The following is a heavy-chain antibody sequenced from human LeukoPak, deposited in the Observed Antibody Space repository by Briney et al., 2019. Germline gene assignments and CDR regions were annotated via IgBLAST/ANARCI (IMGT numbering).Heavy chain of an antibody. Sequence: GGSLRLSCAASGFPFSNYWMHWVRQAPGKGLAWVSRTNNDATSTAYADSVKGRFTISRDNAKNTLYLQMNSLRVEDTGVYFCSRGYCRGGTCYAPGESWGQGTLVTVSS. CDR2: TNNDATST. CDR1: GFPFSNYW. J-gene: IGHJ4*02. CDR3: SRGYCRGGTCYAPGES. V-gene: IGHV3-74*01. D-gene: IGHD2-15*01.